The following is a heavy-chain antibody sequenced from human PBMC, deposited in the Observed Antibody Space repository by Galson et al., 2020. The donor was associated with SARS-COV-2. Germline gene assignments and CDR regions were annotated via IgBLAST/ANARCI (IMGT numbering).Heavy chain of an antibody. CDR3: ARASVVSTTIGY. V-gene: IGHV1-2*02. J-gene: IGHJ4*02. Sequence: GESLKISCKASGYTLTDYYIYWVRQAPGQGLEWMGWINPNSGDTNYAPRFQGRVTMTRDTSISTAYMELSSLRSDDTAVYYCARASVVSTTIGYWGQGTLVTVSS. CDR2: INPNSGDT. CDR1: GYTLTDYY. D-gene: IGHD5-12*01.